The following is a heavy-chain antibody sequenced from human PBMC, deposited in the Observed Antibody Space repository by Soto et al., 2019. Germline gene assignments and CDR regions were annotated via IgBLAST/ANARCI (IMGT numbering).Heavy chain of an antibody. D-gene: IGHD4-17*01. J-gene: IGHJ4*02. Sequence: GGSLRLSCAASGFTFSSYGMHRVRQAPGKGLEWVAVIWYDGSNKYYADSVKGRFTISRDNSKNTLYLQMGSLRAEDMAVYYCARGPSTVATWLDYWGQGTLVTVSS. CDR3: ARGPSTVATWLDY. CDR2: IWYDGSNK. V-gene: IGHV3-33*01. CDR1: GFTFSSYG.